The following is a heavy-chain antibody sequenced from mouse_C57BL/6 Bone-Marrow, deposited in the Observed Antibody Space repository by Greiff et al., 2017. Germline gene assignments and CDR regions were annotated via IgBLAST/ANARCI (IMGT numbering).Heavy chain of an antibody. Sequence: DVKLVESGGGLVKPGGSLKLSCAASGFTFSSYTMSWVRQTPEKRLEWVATISGGGGNTYYPDSVKGRFTISRDNAKNTLYLQMSSLRSEDTALYYCASLVAGGFDYWGQGTTLTVSS. J-gene: IGHJ2*01. V-gene: IGHV5-9*01. CDR1: GFTFSSYT. CDR2: ISGGGGNT. CDR3: ASLVAGGFDY. D-gene: IGHD1-1*01.